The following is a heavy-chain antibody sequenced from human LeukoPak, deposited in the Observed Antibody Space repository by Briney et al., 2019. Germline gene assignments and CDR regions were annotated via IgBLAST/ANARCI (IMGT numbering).Heavy chain of an antibody. CDR2: ISNSGTT. Sequence: SETLSLTCTVSGGSISSYYWSWIRQPPGKGLEWIGYISNSGTTNYSPSLKSRVTISADTSRNQLSLKLSSVAAADTALYYCVRQPTVTTNWFDPWGQGTLVTVSS. J-gene: IGHJ5*02. V-gene: IGHV4-59*08. D-gene: IGHD4-17*01. CDR1: GGSISSYY. CDR3: VRQPTVTTNWFDP.